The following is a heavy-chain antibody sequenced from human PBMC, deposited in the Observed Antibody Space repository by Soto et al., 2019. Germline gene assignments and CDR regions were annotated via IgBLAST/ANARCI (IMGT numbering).Heavy chain of an antibody. D-gene: IGHD3-22*01. J-gene: IGHJ4*02. CDR3: AKALRDSSGYYRASEGYYFDY. CDR2: ISGSGGST. CDR1: GFTFSSYA. Sequence: GGSLRLSCAASGFTFSSYAMSWVRQAPGKGLEWVSAISGSGGSTYYADSVKGRFTISRDNSKNTLYLQMNSLRAEDTAVYYCAKALRDSSGYYRASEGYYFDYWGQGTLVTVSS. V-gene: IGHV3-23*01.